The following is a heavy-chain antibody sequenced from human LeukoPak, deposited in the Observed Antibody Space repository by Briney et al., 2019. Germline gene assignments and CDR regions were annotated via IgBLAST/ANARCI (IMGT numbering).Heavy chain of an antibody. J-gene: IGHJ6*02. CDR1: GFTFSSYA. CDR3: TRVVPSWQYYYYGMDV. D-gene: IGHD2-2*01. V-gene: IGHV3-23*01. Sequence: GGSLRLSCVASGFTFSSYAMSWVRQAPGKGLEWVSAISGSGGSTYYADSVEGRFTISRDNSKNTLYLQMNSLRAEDTAVYYCTRVVPSWQYYYYGMDVWGQGTTVTVSS. CDR2: ISGSGGST.